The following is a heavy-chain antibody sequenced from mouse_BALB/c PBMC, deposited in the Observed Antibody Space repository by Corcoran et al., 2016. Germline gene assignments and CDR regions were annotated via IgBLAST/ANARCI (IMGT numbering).Heavy chain of an antibody. CDR3: AMITTGPWFAY. CDR2: INPYNDGT. D-gene: IGHD2-4*01. J-gene: IGHJ3*01. V-gene: IGHV1S136*01. CDR1: GYTFTSYV. Sequence: EVQLQQSGPELVKPGASVKMSCKASGYTFTSYVMHWVKQKPGQGLEWIGYINPYNDGTKYNEKFKGKATLTSDKSSSTAYMELSSLTSDDSAVYYCAMITTGPWFAYWGQGTLVTVSA.